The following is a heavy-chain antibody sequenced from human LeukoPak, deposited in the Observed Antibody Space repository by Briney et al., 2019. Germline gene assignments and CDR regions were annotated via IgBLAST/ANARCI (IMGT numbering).Heavy chain of an antibody. Sequence: GRSLRLSCAVSVLTFSSYAMHWVRQAPGRGLEWVAVISYDGSNKYYADSVKGRFTISGDNPKNTLHLKMNSLRAEDTAVYSCAREPPRFSYGPYFDHWGQGTLVTVSS. J-gene: IGHJ4*02. D-gene: IGHD5-18*01. CDR1: VLTFSSYA. CDR3: AREPPRFSYGPYFDH. V-gene: IGHV3-30*04. CDR2: ISYDGSNK.